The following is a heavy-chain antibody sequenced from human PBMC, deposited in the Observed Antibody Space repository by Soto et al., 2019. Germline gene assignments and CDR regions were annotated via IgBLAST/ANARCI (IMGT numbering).Heavy chain of an antibody. V-gene: IGHV2-70*04. CDR1: GFSLSTSGMR. D-gene: IGHD5-12*01. Sequence: SGPTLVNPTRTLTLTCTFSGFSLSTSGMRVSWIRQPPGKALEWLARIDWDDDKFYSTSLKTRLTISKDTSKNQVVLTMTNMDPVDTATYYCARISGYSGYEEIDYWGQGTLVTVSS. CDR2: IDWDDDK. J-gene: IGHJ4*02. CDR3: ARISGYSGYEEIDY.